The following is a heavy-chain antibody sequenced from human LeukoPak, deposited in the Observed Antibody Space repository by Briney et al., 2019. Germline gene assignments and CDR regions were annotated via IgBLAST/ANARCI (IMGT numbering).Heavy chain of an antibody. CDR3: ASEGSCYYPLPSYYYYYMDV. V-gene: IGHV4-39*01. CDR2: IYYSGST. CDR1: GGSISSSSYY. Sequence: SETLSLTCTVSGGSISSSSYYWGWIRQPPGKGLEWIGSIYYSGSTYYNPSLKSRVTISVDTSKNQFSLKLSSVTAADTAVYYCASEGSCYYPLPSYYYYYMDVWGKGTTVTVSS. D-gene: IGHD3-3*01. J-gene: IGHJ6*03.